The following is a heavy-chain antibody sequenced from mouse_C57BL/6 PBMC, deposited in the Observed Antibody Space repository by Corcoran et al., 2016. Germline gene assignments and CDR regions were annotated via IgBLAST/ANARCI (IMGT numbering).Heavy chain of an antibody. D-gene: IGHD2-10*02. Sequence: QIQLVQSGPELKKPGETVKISCKASGYTFTTYGMSWGKQAPGKGLKWMGWINTYSGVPTYADDFKGRFAFSLETSASTAYLQINKLKNEDTATYFCASPYGNYFSWFAYWAKGLWSLSLQ. V-gene: IGHV9-3*01. CDR3: ASPYGNYFSWFAY. CDR2: INTYSGVP. J-gene: IGHJ3*01. CDR1: GYTFTTYG.